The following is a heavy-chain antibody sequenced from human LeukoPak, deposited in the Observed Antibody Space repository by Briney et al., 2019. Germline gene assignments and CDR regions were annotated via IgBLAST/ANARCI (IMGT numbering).Heavy chain of an antibody. Sequence: GGSLRLSCAASGFTFSSYWMSWVRQAPGKGLEWVANIKQDGSEKYYVDSVKGPFTISRDNAKNSLYLQMNSLRAEDTAVYYCARDLGSSLYVNWGQGTLVTVSS. J-gene: IGHJ4*02. V-gene: IGHV3-7*01. CDR2: IKQDGSEK. D-gene: IGHD2-8*01. CDR1: GFTFSSYW. CDR3: ARDLGSSLYVN.